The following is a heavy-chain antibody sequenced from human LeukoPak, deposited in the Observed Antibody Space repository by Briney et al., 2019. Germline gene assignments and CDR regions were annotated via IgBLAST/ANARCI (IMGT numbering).Heavy chain of an antibody. V-gene: IGHV3-23*01. CDR1: GFTFSSYA. J-gene: IGHJ6*02. D-gene: IGHD3-22*01. CDR2: ISGSGGGT. Sequence: PGGSLRLSCAASGFTFSSYAVSWVRQAPGKGLEWVSAISGSGGGTYYADSVKGRFTTSRDNSKNTLYLQMNSLRAEDTAVYYCAKDLDGSGYYYYYYGMDVWGQGTTVTVSS. CDR3: AKDLDGSGYYYYYYGMDV.